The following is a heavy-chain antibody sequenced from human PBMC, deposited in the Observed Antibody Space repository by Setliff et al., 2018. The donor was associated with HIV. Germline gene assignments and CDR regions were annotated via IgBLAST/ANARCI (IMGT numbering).Heavy chain of an antibody. D-gene: IGHD3-22*01. CDR3: VKADWGSYRYYDSSGSPFDY. J-gene: IGHJ4*02. Sequence: GGSLRLSCAASGFTFSSYGMHWVRQAPGKGLEWVAFIRYDGSNKYYADSVKGRFTISRDNSKNTLYLQMNSLRAEDTAVYYCVKADWGSYRYYDSSGSPFDYWGQGTLVTVSS. V-gene: IGHV3-30*02. CDR1: GFTFSSYG. CDR2: IRYDGSNK.